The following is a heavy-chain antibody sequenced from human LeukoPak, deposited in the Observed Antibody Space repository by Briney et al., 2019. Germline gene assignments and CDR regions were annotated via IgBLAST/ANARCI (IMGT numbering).Heavy chain of an antibody. CDR3: ARGRYCSADICSGGDAFDI. Sequence: SETLSLTCTVSGGSISSHYWSWIRQPPGKGLEGIGYMYYSGSISYNPSLKSRVTTSVDTSKNQFSLKLSSVTAADTAVYYCARGRYCSADICSGGDAFDIWGQGTMVSVSS. D-gene: IGHD2-15*01. J-gene: IGHJ3*02. CDR1: GGSISSHY. V-gene: IGHV4-59*11. CDR2: MYYSGSI.